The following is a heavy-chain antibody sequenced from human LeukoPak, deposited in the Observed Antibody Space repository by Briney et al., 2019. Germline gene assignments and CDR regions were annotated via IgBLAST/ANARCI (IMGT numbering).Heavy chain of an antibody. V-gene: IGHV3-53*01. D-gene: IGHD3-10*01. CDR2: IFSGGST. Sequence: PGGSLRLSCAASEFSVSDSYMSWVRQAPGKGLQRVSVIFSGGSTYYTDSVKGRFTLSRDNSKNALYLEMNSLRAEDTAVYYCARSLGDSGILYYYMDIWGKGTTVTVSS. CDR1: EFSVSDSY. CDR3: ARSLGDSGILYYYMDI. J-gene: IGHJ6*03.